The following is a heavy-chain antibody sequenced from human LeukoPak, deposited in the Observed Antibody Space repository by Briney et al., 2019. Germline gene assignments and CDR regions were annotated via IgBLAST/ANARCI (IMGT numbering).Heavy chain of an antibody. CDR1: GFTFSTYG. V-gene: IGHV3-30*18. Sequence: PGGSLRLSCAASGFTFSTYGMHWVRQAPGKGLEWVAVISYDGGNKYYADSVKGRFTISRDNSKNTLYLQMNSLRAEDTAANYCAKGSYDSSGYPDCWGQGTLVSVSS. CDR3: AKGSYDSSGYPDC. J-gene: IGHJ4*02. D-gene: IGHD3-22*01. CDR2: ISYDGGNK.